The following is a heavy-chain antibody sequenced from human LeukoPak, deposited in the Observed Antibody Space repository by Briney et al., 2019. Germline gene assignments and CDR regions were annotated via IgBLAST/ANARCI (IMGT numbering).Heavy chain of an antibody. D-gene: IGHD2-2*01. Sequence: SETLSLTCTVSGGSISSYYWSWLRQPPGKGREGFGYIYCSGSTNYNPSLKSRVTISVGTSKNRFSPKLSSVTAADTAVYYCARHHGYWSSTSCYGADSEPFDYWGQGTLVTVSS. J-gene: IGHJ4*02. CDR1: GGSISSYY. V-gene: IGHV4-59*08. CDR2: IYCSGST. CDR3: ARHHGYWSSTSCYGADSEPFDY.